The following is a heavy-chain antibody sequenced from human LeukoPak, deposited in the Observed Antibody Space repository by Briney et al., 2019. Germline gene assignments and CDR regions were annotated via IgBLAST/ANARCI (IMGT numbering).Heavy chain of an antibody. D-gene: IGHD3-22*01. V-gene: IGHV1-3*03. CDR1: GYTFTSYD. Sequence: ASVTVSCKASGYTFTSYDINWVRRATGQGLEWMGWINAGNGNTKYSQEFQGRVTITRDTSASTVYMELSSLRSEDMAVYYCARTTTYYYDSSGLGYFDYWGQGTLVTVSS. CDR2: INAGNGNT. J-gene: IGHJ4*02. CDR3: ARTTTYYYDSSGLGYFDY.